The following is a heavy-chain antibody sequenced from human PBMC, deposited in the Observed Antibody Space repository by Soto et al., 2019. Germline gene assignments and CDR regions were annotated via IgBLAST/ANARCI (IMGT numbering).Heavy chain of an antibody. V-gene: IGHV3-7*01. D-gene: IGHD3-3*01. J-gene: IGHJ6*03. Sequence: GGSLRLSCAASGFTFSSYWMSWVRQAPGKGLEWVANIKQDGSEKYYVDSVKGRFTISRDKAKNSLYLQMNSLRAEDTAVYYCAREDYDFWSGYYPVYYMDVWGKGTTVTVSS. CDR3: AREDYDFWSGYYPVYYMDV. CDR1: GFTFSSYW. CDR2: IKQDGSEK.